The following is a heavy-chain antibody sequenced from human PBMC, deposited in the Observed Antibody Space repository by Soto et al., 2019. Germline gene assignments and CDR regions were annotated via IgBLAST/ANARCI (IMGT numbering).Heavy chain of an antibody. D-gene: IGHD1-20*01. CDR2: IYYSGST. J-gene: IGHJ4*02. CDR1: GGSISSGDYY. V-gene: IGHV4-30-4*01. CDR3: ARDKPYNWNDEYFDY. Sequence: SETLSLTCTVSGGSISSGDYYWSWIRQPPGKGLEWIGYIYYSGSTYYNPSLKSRVTISVDTSKNQFSLKLSSVTAADTAVYYCARDKPYNWNDEYFDYWGQGTLVTVPS.